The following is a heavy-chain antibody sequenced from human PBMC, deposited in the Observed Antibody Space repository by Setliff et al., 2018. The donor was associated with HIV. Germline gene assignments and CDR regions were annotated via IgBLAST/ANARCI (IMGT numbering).Heavy chain of an antibody. CDR2: IAPSSGGI. CDR1: GYTFTSYI. Sequence: ASVKVSCKASGYTFTSYILHWVRQAAGQGLEWVGRIAPSSGGIHYAQKFQDRVTMTRDTPTSTVYMDLSRLRSEDTAVYYCAREFPGGTKGFDYWGQGTLVTVS. V-gene: IGHV1-46*01. CDR3: AREFPGGTKGFDY. J-gene: IGHJ4*02. D-gene: IGHD1-1*01.